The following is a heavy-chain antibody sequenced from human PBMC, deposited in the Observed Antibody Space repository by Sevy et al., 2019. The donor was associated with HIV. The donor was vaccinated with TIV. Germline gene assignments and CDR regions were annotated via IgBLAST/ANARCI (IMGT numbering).Heavy chain of an antibody. J-gene: IGHJ4*02. D-gene: IGHD5-12*01. CDR3: TRGLATADTPEYYFDY. Sequence: GGSLRLSCTSSGFTFGDYAMSWFRQAPGKGLEWVAFIRRNSHEPYGGTTEYAASVKGRFTISRDDSKRIAYLQMNSLKTEDTAVYYCTRGLATADTPEYYFDYWGQGILVTVSS. CDR2: IRRNSHEPYGGTT. V-gene: IGHV3-49*03. CDR1: GFTFGDYA.